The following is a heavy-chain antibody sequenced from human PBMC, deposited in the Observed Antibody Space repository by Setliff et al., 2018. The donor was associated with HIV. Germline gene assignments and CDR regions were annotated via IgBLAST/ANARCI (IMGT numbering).Heavy chain of an antibody. V-gene: IGHV4-39*07. J-gene: IGHJ5*02. CDR1: GGSISSRGYY. CDR3: ARSSRGYCSGGSCYGFDP. CDR2: INHSGSS. D-gene: IGHD2-15*01. Sequence: SETLSLTCTVSGGSISSRGYYWSWIRQPPGKGLEWIGEINHSGSSNYNPSLKSRVTISVDTSKNQLSLNVTSVTAADTAVYYCARSSRGYCSGGSCYGFDPWGQGNLVTVSS.